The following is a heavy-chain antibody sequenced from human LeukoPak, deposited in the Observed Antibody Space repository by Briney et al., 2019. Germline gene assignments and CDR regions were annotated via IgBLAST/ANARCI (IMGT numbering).Heavy chain of an antibody. CDR2: IYQSGST. CDR3: AREDSSSWFL. Sequence: SETLPLTCTVSGYSIRNGYNWGWIRLSPGKGLEWLGSIYQSGSTYDNPSLKSRVTLSIDTSKNQFSLKLTSVTAADTALYYCAREDSSSWFLWGQGTLVTVSS. J-gene: IGHJ4*02. V-gene: IGHV4-38-2*02. CDR1: GYSIRNGYN. D-gene: IGHD6-13*01.